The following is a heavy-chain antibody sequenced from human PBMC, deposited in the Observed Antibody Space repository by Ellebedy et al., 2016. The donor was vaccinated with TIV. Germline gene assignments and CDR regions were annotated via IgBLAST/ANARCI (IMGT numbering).Heavy chain of an antibody. CDR1: GGSISSYY. CDR3: ARDKQAFDI. J-gene: IGHJ3*02. Sequence: SETLSLTXTVSGGSISSYYWSWIRQPPGKGLEWIGYIYYSGSTNYNPSLKSRVTISVDTSKNQFSLKLSSVTAADTAVYYCARDKQAFDIWGQGTMVTVSS. CDR2: IYYSGST. D-gene: IGHD6-13*01. V-gene: IGHV4-59*01.